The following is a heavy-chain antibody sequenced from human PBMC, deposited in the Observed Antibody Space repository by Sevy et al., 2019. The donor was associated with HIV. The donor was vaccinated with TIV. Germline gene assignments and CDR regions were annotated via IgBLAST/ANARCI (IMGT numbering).Heavy chain of an antibody. CDR2: IYSSGST. J-gene: IGHJ5*02. D-gene: IGHD2-2*01. CDR3: AREGSTWAGWFDP. CDR1: GGSISSGSYY. V-gene: IGHV4-61*02. Sequence: SETLSLTCTVSGGSISSGSYYWSWIRQPAGKGLEWSGRIYSSGSTNYNPSLKSRVTMSVDTSKNQFSLKLSSVTAADTAVYYCAREGSTWAGWFDPWGQGTLVTVSS.